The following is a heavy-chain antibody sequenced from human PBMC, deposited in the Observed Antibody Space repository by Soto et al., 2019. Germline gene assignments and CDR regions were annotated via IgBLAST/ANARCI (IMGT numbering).Heavy chain of an antibody. CDR3: ARASSDVLRYFDWLLAYYFDY. Sequence: GGSLRLSCAASGFTFSSYAMHWVRQAPGKGLEWVAVISYDGSNKYYAASVKGRFTISRENSKNTLYLQMKCLGAEDTAVYYWARASSDVLRYFDWLLAYYFDYWGQGTLVTVSS. V-gene: IGHV3-30-3*01. D-gene: IGHD3-9*01. J-gene: IGHJ4*02. CDR1: GFTFSSYA. CDR2: ISYDGSNK.